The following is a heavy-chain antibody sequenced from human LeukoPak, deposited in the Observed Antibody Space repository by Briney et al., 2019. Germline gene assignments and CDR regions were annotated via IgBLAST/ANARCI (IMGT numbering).Heavy chain of an antibody. CDR3: ARQSPDGSGSYYYYYMDV. V-gene: IGHV4-39*01. CDR1: GFTFSSYG. J-gene: IGHJ6*03. CDR2: IYYSGST. Sequence: GSLRLSCAASGFTFSSYGMSWVRQPPGKGLEWIGSIYYSGSTYYNPSLKSRVTISVDTSKNQFSLKLSSVTAADTAVYYCARQSPDGSGSYYYYYMDVWGKGTTVTISS. D-gene: IGHD3-10*01.